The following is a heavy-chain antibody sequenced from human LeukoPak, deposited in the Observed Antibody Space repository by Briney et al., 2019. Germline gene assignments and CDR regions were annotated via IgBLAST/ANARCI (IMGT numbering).Heavy chain of an antibody. CDR3: ARGEYDFWGGYYPLYY. V-gene: IGHV3-64*01. CDR1: GFTFSTYA. J-gene: IGHJ4*02. D-gene: IGHD3-3*01. Sequence: PGGSLRLSCAASGFTFSTYAMHWVRQAPGKGLEYVSAISSNGGSTFYANSVKGRFTISRDNSKNTLSLQMGSLRAEDMAVYYCARGEYDFWGGYYPLYYWGQGTLVTVSS. CDR2: ISSNGGST.